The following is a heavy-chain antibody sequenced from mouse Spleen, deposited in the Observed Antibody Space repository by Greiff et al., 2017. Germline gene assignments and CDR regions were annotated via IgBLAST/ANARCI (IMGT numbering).Heavy chain of an antibody. CDR2: IDPETGGT. CDR3: TRYYYRYDAWFAY. Sequence: VKLQESGAELVRPGASVTLSCKASGYTFTDYEMHWVKQTPVHGLEWIGAIDPETGGTAYNQKFKGKAILTADKSSSTAYMELRSLTSEDSAVYYCTRYYYRYDAWFAYWGQGTLVTVSA. V-gene: IGHV1-15*01. J-gene: IGHJ3*01. CDR1: GYTFTDYE. D-gene: IGHD2-14*01.